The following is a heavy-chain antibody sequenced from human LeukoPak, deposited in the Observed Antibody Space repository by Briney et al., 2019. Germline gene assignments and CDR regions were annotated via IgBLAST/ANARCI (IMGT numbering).Heavy chain of an antibody. CDR3: ARGGYCSGGSCSNYYYYRMDV. CDR2: INHSGST. Sequence: SETLSLTCAVYGGSFSGYYWSWIRQPPGKGLEWIGEINHSGSTNYNPSLKSRVTISVDTSKNQFSLKLSSVTAADTAVYYCARGGYCSGGSCSNYYYYRMDVWGKGTTVTVSS. J-gene: IGHJ6*04. D-gene: IGHD2-15*01. V-gene: IGHV4-34*01. CDR1: GGSFSGYY.